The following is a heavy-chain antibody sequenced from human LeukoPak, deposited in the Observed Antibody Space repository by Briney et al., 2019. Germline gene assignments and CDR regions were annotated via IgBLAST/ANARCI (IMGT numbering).Heavy chain of an antibody. Sequence: SETLSLTCTVSGGSISSSSYYWGWIRQPPGKGLEWIGSIYYSGSTYNNPSLKSRVTISVDTSKNQFSLKLNSVTAADTAVYYCARINSDYYDSSGLYYFDYWGQGTLVTVSS. D-gene: IGHD3-22*01. CDR3: ARINSDYYDSSGLYYFDY. CDR2: IYYSGST. CDR1: GGSISSSSYY. V-gene: IGHV4-39*07. J-gene: IGHJ4*02.